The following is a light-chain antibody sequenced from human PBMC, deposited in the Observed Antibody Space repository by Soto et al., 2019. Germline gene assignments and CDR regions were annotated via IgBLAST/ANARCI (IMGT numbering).Light chain of an antibody. J-gene: IGLJ3*02. CDR2: DVN. CDR1: SSDVAYYNC. V-gene: IGLV2-14*01. Sequence: QSALTQPASVSGSPGQSITISCTGTSSDVAYYNCVSWYQHHPGKAPKLIIYDVNNRPSGVSNRFSGSKSGNTASLTISGLQTEDEADYYCTSYTTSSTQVFGGGTKLTVL. CDR3: TSYTTSSTQV.